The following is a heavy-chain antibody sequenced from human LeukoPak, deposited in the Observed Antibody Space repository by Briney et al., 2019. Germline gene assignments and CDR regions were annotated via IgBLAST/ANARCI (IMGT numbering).Heavy chain of an antibody. CDR1: GFTFDDYG. D-gene: IGHD3-10*01. CDR3: ARVVYYYGSGSYWFSY. V-gene: IGHV3-20*04. J-gene: IGHJ4*02. Sequence: GGSLRLSCAASGFTFDDYGVSWVRQAPGKGLEWVSGINWNGGSTGYADSVKGRFTISRDNAKNSLYLQMNSLRAEDTAVYYCARVVYYYGSGSYWFSYWGQGALVTVSS. CDR2: INWNGGST.